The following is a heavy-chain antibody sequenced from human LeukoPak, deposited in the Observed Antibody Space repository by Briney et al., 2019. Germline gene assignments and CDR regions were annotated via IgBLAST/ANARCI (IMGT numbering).Heavy chain of an antibody. D-gene: IGHD5-24*01. CDR1: GGSISTSNYY. V-gene: IGHV4-39*07. J-gene: IGHJ4*02. Sequence: SETLSLTCTVSGGSISTSNYYWGWIRQPPGKGLEWIGNIFYSGSTYYSPSLRSRVTISVDTSKNQFSLKLSSVTAADTAVYYCARAIVGDCTIYLDYWGQGTLVTVSS. CDR3: ARAIVGDCTIYLDY. CDR2: IFYSGST.